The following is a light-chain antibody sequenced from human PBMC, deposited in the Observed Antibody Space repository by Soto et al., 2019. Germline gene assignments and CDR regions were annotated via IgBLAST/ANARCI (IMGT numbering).Light chain of an antibody. CDR1: QSVNSR. V-gene: IGKV3-20*01. CDR2: GAS. Sequence: DSVLPPSPSTLALLAGERATLSCRASQSVNSRLAWYQHKPGQAPRLLISGASNRASGIPARFSAWGSGTDFTLTISRVDPADFAFYYCQQYFTSPSNLGQGTRME. J-gene: IGKJ5*01. CDR3: QQYFTSPSN.